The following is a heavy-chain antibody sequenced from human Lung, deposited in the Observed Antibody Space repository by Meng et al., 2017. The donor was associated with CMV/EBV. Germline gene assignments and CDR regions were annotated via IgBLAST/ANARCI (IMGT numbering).Heavy chain of an antibody. CDR2: TKSKVDGETR. J-gene: IGHJ4*02. V-gene: IGHV3-15*01. Sequence: DVQLVESGGGLVKPVGSLRISXRGSGSGFIFGDLWINWVRQAPGKGLEWVGRTKSKVDGETRDYAAAVRGRFAISRDDSKNTLYPHMNSLKTEDTAVYYCTTDRPRSGGKTHDFWGQGTLVTVSS. D-gene: IGHD4-23*01. CDR3: TTDRPRSGGKTHDF. CDR1: GFIFGDLW.